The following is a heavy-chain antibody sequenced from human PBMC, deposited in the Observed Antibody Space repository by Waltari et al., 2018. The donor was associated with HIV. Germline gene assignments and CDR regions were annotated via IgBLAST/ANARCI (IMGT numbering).Heavy chain of an antibody. D-gene: IGHD1-1*01. Sequence: VQLPQSGAEVKKPGASVRVSCKASGYTFTRYYMHWVRQAPAQGLEWMGLINPSGGSTTYAQNFQGRVTMTRDTSSSTVYMELSSLTSEDTAVYYCATQQRRAFDIWGLGTMVAVSS. CDR2: INPSGGST. J-gene: IGHJ3*02. CDR1: GYTFTRYY. V-gene: IGHV1-46*01. CDR3: ATQQRRAFDI.